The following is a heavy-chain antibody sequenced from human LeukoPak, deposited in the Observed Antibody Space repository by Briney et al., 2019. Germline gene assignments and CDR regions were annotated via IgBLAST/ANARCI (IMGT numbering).Heavy chain of an antibody. J-gene: IGHJ5*02. V-gene: IGHV1-24*01. D-gene: IGHD2-15*01. CDR2: FDPEDGET. CDR3: ATAVLFGVVVAATPDNWFDP. CDR1: GYTLTELP. Sequence: ASVKVSCKVSGYTLTELPMHWVRQAPGKGLEWMGGFDPEDGETIYAQKFQGRVTMTEDTSTDTAYMELSSLRSEDTAVYYCATAVLFGVVVAATPDNWFDPWGQGTLVTVSS.